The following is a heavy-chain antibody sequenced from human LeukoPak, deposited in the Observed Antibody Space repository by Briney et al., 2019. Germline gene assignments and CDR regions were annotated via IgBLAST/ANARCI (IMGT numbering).Heavy chain of an antibody. V-gene: IGHV4-39*01. D-gene: IGHD6-13*01. CDR2: IYYSGST. CDR1: GGSISSSSYY. J-gene: IGHJ5*02. CDR3: ARHPRIIAAAGPLSP. Sequence: SETLSLTCTVSGGSISSSSYYWGWIRQPPGKGLEWIGSIYYSGSTYYNPSLKSRVTISVDTSKNQFSLKLSSVTAADTAVYYCARHPRIIAAAGPLSPWGQGTLVTVSS.